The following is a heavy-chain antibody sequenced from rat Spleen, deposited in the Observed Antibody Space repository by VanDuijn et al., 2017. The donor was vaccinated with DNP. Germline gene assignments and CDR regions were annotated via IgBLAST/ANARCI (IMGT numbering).Heavy chain of an antibody. CDR3: ARNRIPTGNNYYAMDA. V-gene: IGHV2-30*01. Sequence: QVQLKESGPGLVQPSQTLSLTCTVSGFSLTNYNVHWVRQPTGKGLEWMGVIWTGGSTDYNSALKSRLSINRDTSKSQFFLRMNSLQTEDIATYYGARNRIPTGNNYYAMDAWGQGTSVTVSS. D-gene: IGHD1-4*01. CDR1: GFSLTNYN. CDR2: IWTGGST. J-gene: IGHJ4*01.